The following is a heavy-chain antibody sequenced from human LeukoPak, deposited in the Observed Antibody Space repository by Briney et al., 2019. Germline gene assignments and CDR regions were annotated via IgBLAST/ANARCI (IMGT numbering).Heavy chain of an antibody. D-gene: IGHD6-13*01. J-gene: IGHJ4*02. Sequence: SVKVSCKASGGTFSSYAISWVRQAPGQGLEWMGRIIPILGIANYAQKFQGRVTITADKSTSTAYMELSSLRSEDTAVYYCARASSPGYSSSWYLDYWGQGTLVTVPS. CDR1: GGTFSSYA. V-gene: IGHV1-69*04. CDR2: IIPILGIA. CDR3: ARASSPGYSSSWYLDY.